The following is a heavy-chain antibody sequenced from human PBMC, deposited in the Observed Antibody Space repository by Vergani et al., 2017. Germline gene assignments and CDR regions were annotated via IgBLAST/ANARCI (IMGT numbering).Heavy chain of an antibody. J-gene: IGHJ4*02. CDR2: IIPIFGIA. CDR1: GGTFSSYA. CDR3: ARALRITIFGVVTGGFDY. V-gene: IGHV1-69*17. Sequence: QVQLVQSGAEVKKPGSSVKVSCKASGGTFSSYAISWVRQAPGQGLEWMGGIIPIFGIANYAQKFQGRVTITADKSTSTAYMELSSLRSEDKAVYYCARALRITIFGVVTGGFDYWGQGTLVTVSS. D-gene: IGHD3-3*01.